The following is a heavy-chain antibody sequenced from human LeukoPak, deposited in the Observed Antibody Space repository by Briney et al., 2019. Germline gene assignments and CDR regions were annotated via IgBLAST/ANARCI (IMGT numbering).Heavy chain of an antibody. V-gene: IGHV3-73*01. J-gene: IGHJ4*02. CDR2: IRSKANSYAT. Sequence: QPGGSLKLSCAASGFTFSGSAMHWVRQASGKGLEWVGRIRSKANSYATAYAASVKGRFTISRDDSKNTAYLQMNSLRAEDTAVYYCARDRCSGGSCYHDYWGQGTLVTVSS. CDR1: GFTFSGSA. D-gene: IGHD2-15*01. CDR3: ARDRCSGGSCYHDY.